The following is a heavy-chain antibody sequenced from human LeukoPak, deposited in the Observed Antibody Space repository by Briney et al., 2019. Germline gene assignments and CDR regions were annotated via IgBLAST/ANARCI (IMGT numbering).Heavy chain of an antibody. CDR2: IYYSGST. Sequence: PSETLSLTCTVSGGSISSSSYYWGWIRQPPGKGLEWIGSIYYSGSTNYNPSLKSRVTISVDKSKNQFSLKLSSVTAADTAVYYCASLIAAAGTGGYWGQGTLVTVSS. CDR3: ASLIAAAGTGGY. CDR1: GGSISSSSYY. J-gene: IGHJ4*02. D-gene: IGHD6-13*01. V-gene: IGHV4-39*07.